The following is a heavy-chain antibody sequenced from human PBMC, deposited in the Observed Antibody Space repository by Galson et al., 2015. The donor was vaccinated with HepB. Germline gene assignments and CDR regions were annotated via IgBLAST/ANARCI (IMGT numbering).Heavy chain of an antibody. V-gene: IGHV1-8*01. J-gene: IGHJ6*02. D-gene: IGHD3-10*01. Sequence: SVKVSCKASGYTFTSYDINWVRQATGQGLEWMGWMNPNSGNTGYAQKFQGRVTMTRNTSISTAYMELSSLRSEDTAVYYCARGGISDTMVRGVIITSYYYYGMDVWGQGTTVTVSS. CDR3: ARGGISDTMVRGVIITSYYYYGMDV. CDR1: GYTFTSYD. CDR2: MNPNSGNT.